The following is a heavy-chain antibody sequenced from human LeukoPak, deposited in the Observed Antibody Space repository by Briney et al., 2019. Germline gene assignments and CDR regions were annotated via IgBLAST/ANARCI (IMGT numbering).Heavy chain of an antibody. J-gene: IGHJ4*02. D-gene: IGHD2-15*01. V-gene: IGHV3-23*01. Sequence: GGSLRLSCAASGFTFSSYAMSWVRQAPGKGLEWVSGISGSGDSTYYADSVKGRFTISRDNSKNTLYLQMNSLRVEDTAVYYCARDQLYCSGGICYFDYWGQGILVTVSS. CDR2: ISGSGDST. CDR1: GFTFSSYA. CDR3: ARDQLYCSGGICYFDY.